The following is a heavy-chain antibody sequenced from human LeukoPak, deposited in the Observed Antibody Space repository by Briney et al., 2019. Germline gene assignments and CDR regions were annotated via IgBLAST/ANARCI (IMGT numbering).Heavy chain of an antibody. CDR3: ARRAGEYSHPYDY. CDR1: GFTVSSNS. D-gene: IGHD2-15*01. CDR2: IYSGGKT. J-gene: IGHJ4*02. V-gene: IGHV3-53*01. Sequence: GGSLRLSCTVSGFTVSSNSWSWVRQAPGKGLEWVTFIYSGGKTHSSDSVKGRFTISRDNSKNTLYLQMSSLRAEDTAIYYCARRAGEYSHPYDYWGQGTLVTVSS.